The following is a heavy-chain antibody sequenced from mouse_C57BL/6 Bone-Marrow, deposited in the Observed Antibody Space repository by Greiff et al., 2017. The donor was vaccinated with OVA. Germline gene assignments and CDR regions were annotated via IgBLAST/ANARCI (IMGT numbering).Heavy chain of an antibody. Sequence: EVQVVESGGGLVQPKGSLKLSCAASGFTFNTYAMHWVRQAPGKGLEWVARIRSKSSNYATYYADSVKDRFTISRDDSQSMLYLQMNNLKTEDTAMYYCVRDRNWDGEWYFDYWGQGTTLTVSS. V-gene: IGHV10-3*01. J-gene: IGHJ2*01. CDR3: VRDRNWDGEWYFDY. CDR2: IRSKSSNYAT. D-gene: IGHD4-1*01. CDR1: GFTFNTYA.